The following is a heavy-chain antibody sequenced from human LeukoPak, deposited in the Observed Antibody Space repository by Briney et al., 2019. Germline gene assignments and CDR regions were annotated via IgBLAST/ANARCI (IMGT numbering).Heavy chain of an antibody. D-gene: IGHD3-10*01. J-gene: IGHJ4*02. CDR3: ARAQGIEDYGSGSYFDY. CDR1: GYTFTSYG. V-gene: IGHV1-18*01. CDR2: ISAYNGNT. Sequence: GASVKVSCKASGYTFTSYGISWVRQAPGQGLEWMGWISAYNGNTNYAQKLQGRVTMTTDTSTSTAYMELRSLRSDDTAVYYCARAQGIEDYGSGSYFDYWGQGTLVTVSS.